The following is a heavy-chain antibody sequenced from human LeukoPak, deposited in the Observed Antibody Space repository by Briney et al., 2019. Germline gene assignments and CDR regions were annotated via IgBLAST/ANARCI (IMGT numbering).Heavy chain of an antibody. Sequence: GASVKVSCKASGYTFTGNYLHWLRQAPGQGLEWMGIINPSGGTTSYAQKFQGRVTMTTDTSTSTLYMELSALRSDDTAVFYCARAFTGGTLDFWGQGTLVTVSS. V-gene: IGHV1-46*01. CDR1: GYTFTGNY. CDR3: ARAFTGGTLDF. J-gene: IGHJ4*02. CDR2: INPSGGTT. D-gene: IGHD2-8*02.